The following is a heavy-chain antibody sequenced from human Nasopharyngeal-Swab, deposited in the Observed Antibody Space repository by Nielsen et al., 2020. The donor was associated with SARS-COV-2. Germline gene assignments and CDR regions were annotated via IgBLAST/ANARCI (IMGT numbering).Heavy chain of an antibody. CDR1: GFTFSDHY. D-gene: IGHD1-14*01. Sequence: GESLKISCVVSGFTFSDHYMTWIRQAPGKGLEWVSFISDSGSYRNHADSVKGRFTISRDNAKNSLYLEMESLRVEDTAVYYCARGLSITYFYYGMDVWGQGTSVTVSS. CDR3: ARGLSITYFYYGMDV. J-gene: IGHJ6*02. CDR2: ISDSGSYR. V-gene: IGHV3-11*05.